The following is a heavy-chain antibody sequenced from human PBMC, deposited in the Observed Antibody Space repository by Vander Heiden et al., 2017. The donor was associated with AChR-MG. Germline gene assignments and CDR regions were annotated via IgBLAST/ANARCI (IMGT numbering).Heavy chain of an antibody. D-gene: IGHD1-20*01. V-gene: IGHV4-39*01. J-gene: IGHJ4*02. CDR1: GGSISSSSYY. CDR2: IYYSGST. Sequence: QLQLQESGPGPATPSETLSLTCTVPGGSISSSSYYRGWNRQPPGKGLEWIGGIYYSGSTYYNPSLKSQVTISVDKSKNQFSLKLSSVTAADTAVYYCARHRASITGTTGDFDYWGQGTLVTVSS. CDR3: ARHRASITGTTGDFDY.